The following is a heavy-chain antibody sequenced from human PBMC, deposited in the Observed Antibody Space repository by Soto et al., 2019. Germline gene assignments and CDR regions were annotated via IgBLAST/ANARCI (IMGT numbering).Heavy chain of an antibody. Sequence: QVQLQESGPGLVKPSQTLSLTCTVSGGSISSGGYYWSWIRQHPGKGLEWIGYIYYSGSTYYNPSLKSRVTISVDTSKNQFSLKLSSVTAADTAVYYCARAATRGYGSGRTAASFDYWGQGTLVTVSS. CDR3: ARAATRGYGSGRTAASFDY. V-gene: IGHV4-31*03. D-gene: IGHD3-10*01. CDR2: IYYSGST. J-gene: IGHJ4*02. CDR1: GGSISSGGYY.